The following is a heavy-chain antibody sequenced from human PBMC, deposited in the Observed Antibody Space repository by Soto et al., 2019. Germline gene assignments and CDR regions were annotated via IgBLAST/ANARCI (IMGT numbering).Heavy chain of an antibody. V-gene: IGHV1-2*02. D-gene: IGHD3-3*01. CDR1: GYTFTGYY. J-gene: IGHJ4*02. CDR2: INPNSGGT. CDR3: ARAHRPRQNAYDFWSGYYSGFGY. Sequence: AASVEVSCKASGYTFTGYYMHWVRQAPGQGLEGMGWINPNSGGTNYAQKFQGRVTMTRDTSISTAYMELSRLRSDDTAVYYCARAHRPRQNAYDFWSGYYSGFGYWGQGTLVTVSS.